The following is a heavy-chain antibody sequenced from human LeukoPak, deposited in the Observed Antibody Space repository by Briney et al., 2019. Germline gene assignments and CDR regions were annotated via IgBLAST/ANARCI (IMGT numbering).Heavy chain of an antibody. CDR3: AKVGTGTTSSPNFDY. V-gene: IGHV3-23*01. D-gene: IGHD1-7*01. CDR2: ISGSGGST. Sequence: PGGSLRLSCAASGFPFSIYAMSWVRQAPGKGLEWVSAISGSGGSTYYADSVKGRFTISRDNSKNTLHLQMNSLRAEDTAVYYCAKVGTGTTSSPNFDYWGQGTLVTVSS. J-gene: IGHJ4*02. CDR1: GFPFSIYA.